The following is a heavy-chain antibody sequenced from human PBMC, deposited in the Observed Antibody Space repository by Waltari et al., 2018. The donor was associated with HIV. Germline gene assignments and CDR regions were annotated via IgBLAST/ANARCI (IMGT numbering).Heavy chain of an antibody. D-gene: IGHD4-17*01. Sequence: QVHLVESGGDLVKPGGSLSLSCVASGSTFSDYYMTWIRQAPGKRLEGVSYIAVSSADPNYGDSVKGRFTMSRDDAKKSLFLQMNSLRPEYTAVYYCARVARGLRQGTFDIWGQGTMVTVSS. CDR1: GSTFSDYY. CDR3: ARVARGLRQGTFDI. CDR2: IAVSSADP. J-gene: IGHJ3*02. V-gene: IGHV3-11*05.